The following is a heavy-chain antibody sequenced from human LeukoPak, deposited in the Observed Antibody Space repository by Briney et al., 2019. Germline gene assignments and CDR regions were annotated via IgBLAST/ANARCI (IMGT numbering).Heavy chain of an antibody. Sequence: GASVKVSCKASGYIFTYYHMHWVRQAPGQGLEWRGWINPNSGGTNYAQKFQGRVTMNRETSSGTVYMELSRLRSDDTAIYYCARDVGSGTSTDYWGQGTLVTVSS. CDR2: INPNSGGT. CDR1: GYIFTYYH. V-gene: IGHV1-2*02. J-gene: IGHJ4*02. CDR3: ARDVGSGTSTDY. D-gene: IGHD3-10*01.